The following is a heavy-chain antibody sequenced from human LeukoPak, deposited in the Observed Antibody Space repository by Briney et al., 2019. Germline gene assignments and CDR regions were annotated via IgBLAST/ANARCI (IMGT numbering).Heavy chain of an antibody. CDR3: ARTSIAVAGNFNDY. Sequence: GGSLRLSCAASGFTVSSNYMSWVRQAPGKGLEWVSVIYSGGSTNYADSVKGRFTISRDNSKNTLYLQMNSLRAEDTAVYYCARTSIAVAGNFNDYWGQGTLVTVSS. D-gene: IGHD6-19*01. V-gene: IGHV3-66*02. CDR2: IYSGGST. CDR1: GFTVSSNY. J-gene: IGHJ4*02.